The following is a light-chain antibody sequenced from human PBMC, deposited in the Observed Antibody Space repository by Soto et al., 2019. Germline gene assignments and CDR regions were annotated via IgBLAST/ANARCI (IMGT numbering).Light chain of an antibody. CDR2: GAS. V-gene: IGKV3-15*01. J-gene: IGKJ2*01. CDR1: QSVSAN. Sequence: ENEMTQSLATVSPAAGERVTISCRASQSVSANLAWYQQEGGQARRLLIYGASTRATGIAARFSGSGSGTEFSLITISLLPDDFATYYCQQHDSYPRYTLGQGTKVDIK. CDR3: QQHDSYPRYT.